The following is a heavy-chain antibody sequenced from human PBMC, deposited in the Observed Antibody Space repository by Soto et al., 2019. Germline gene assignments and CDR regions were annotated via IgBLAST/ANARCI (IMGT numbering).Heavy chain of an antibody. CDR2: ISGNGGST. J-gene: IGHJ3*02. V-gene: IGHV3-23*01. D-gene: IGHD2-8*02. Sequence: EVQLLQSGGGLVQPGGSLRLSCAASGFTFSAYAMTWVRQAPGKGLEWVSSISGNGGSTYNTDSVKGRFTISRDNSKDTVDLQMSSLRAEDTAVYYCAKETGSAFGAHDAFDIWGQGTMVTVSS. CDR3: AKETGSAFGAHDAFDI. CDR1: GFTFSAYA.